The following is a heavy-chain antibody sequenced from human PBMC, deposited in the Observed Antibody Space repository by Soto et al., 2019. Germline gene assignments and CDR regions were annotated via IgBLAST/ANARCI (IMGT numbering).Heavy chain of an antibody. J-gene: IGHJ3*02. V-gene: IGHV1-46*01. D-gene: IGHD3-22*01. CDR1: GYTFTSYY. CDR2: INPSGGST. Sequence: ASVKVSCKASGYTFTSYYMHWVRQAPGQGLEWMGIINPSGGSTSYAQKFQGRVTMTRDTSTSTVYMELSSLRSEDTAVYYCARVIRREYYYDSSGIGAFDIWGQGTMVTVSS. CDR3: ARVIRREYYYDSSGIGAFDI.